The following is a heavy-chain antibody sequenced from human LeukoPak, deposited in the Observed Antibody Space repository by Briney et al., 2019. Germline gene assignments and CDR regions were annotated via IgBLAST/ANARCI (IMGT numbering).Heavy chain of an antibody. D-gene: IGHD2-2*01. CDR1: GFTFSSYA. V-gene: IGHV3-30*18. J-gene: IGHJ4*02. CDR3: AKDLQGHYALDY. Sequence: PGGSLRLSCAASGFTFSSYAMSWVRQAPGKGLEWVAVISYGGSNRYYADSVKGRSTISRDNSKNTLYLQMNSLRTEDTAVYYCAKDLQGHYALDYWGQGTLVTVSS. CDR2: ISYGGSNR.